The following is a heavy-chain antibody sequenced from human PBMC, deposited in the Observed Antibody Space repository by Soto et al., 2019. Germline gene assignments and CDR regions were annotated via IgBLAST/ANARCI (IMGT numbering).Heavy chain of an antibody. Sequence: PGGSLRLSCVASEFSFSTYNMNWVRQAPGKGLEWVSFISSTSSHIHYADSVKGRFTISRDNAKNSLYLQMNSLRAEDTAVYYCVRDPAADGHYGMDVWGQGTTVTVAS. D-gene: IGHD6-13*01. CDR1: EFSFSTYN. J-gene: IGHJ6*02. CDR3: VRDPAADGHYGMDV. CDR2: ISSTSSHI. V-gene: IGHV3-21*01.